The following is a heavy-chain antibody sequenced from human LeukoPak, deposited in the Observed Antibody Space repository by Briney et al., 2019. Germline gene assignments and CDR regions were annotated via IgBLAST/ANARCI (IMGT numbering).Heavy chain of an antibody. V-gene: IGHV1-18*01. CDR2: ISAYNGNT. J-gene: IGHJ4*02. CDR3: ARRGDYYGSGSSPYYFDY. CDR1: GYTFTSYG. Sequence: GASVKVSCKASGYTFTSYGISWVRQAPGQGLEWMGWISAYNGNTNYAQKLQGRVTMTTDTSTSTAYMELRSLRSDDTAVYYCARRGDYYGSGSSPYYFDYWGQGTLVTVSS. D-gene: IGHD3-10*01.